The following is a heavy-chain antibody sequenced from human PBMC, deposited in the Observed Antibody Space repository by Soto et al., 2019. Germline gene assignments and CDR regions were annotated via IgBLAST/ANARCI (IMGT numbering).Heavy chain of an antibody. CDR1: GDSVSSNSAA. J-gene: IGHJ3*02. V-gene: IGHV6-1*01. CDR3: ARDQWLVGCGAFDI. D-gene: IGHD6-19*01. CDR2: TYYRSKWYN. Sequence: SQTLSLTCAISGDSVSSNSAAWNWIRQSPSGGLEWLGRTYYRSKWYNDYAVSVKSRITINPDTSKNQFSLQLNSVTPEDTAVYYCARDQWLVGCGAFDIWGQGTMVTVSS.